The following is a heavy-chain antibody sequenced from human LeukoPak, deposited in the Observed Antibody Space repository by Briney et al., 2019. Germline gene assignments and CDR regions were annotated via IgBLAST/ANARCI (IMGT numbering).Heavy chain of an antibody. CDR1: GFTFSSYA. CDR2: ISYDGSNK. CDR3: ARVQYCSGGSCYSNHGFDP. Sequence: GGSLRLSCAASGFTFSSYAMSWVRQAPGKGLEWVAVISYDGSNKYYADSVKGRFTISRDNSKNTLYLQMNSLRAEDTAVYYCARVQYCSGGSCYSNHGFDPWGQGTLVTVSS. V-gene: IGHV3-30*04. D-gene: IGHD2-15*01. J-gene: IGHJ5*02.